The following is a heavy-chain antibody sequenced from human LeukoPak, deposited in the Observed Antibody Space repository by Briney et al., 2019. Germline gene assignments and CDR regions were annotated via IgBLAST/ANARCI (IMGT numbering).Heavy chain of an antibody. CDR3: AKGSYYYNLNYFDS. D-gene: IGHD3-10*01. V-gene: IGHV3-23*01. Sequence: PGRSLRLSCAASGFTFSSYAMNWVRQAPGKGLEWVSTISGGGDNTYYADSVKGRFTISRDDRKNTLYLQVSSLSAEDTALYYCAKGSYYYNLNYFDSWGQGTLVTVSS. CDR1: GFTFSSYA. J-gene: IGHJ4*02. CDR2: ISGGGDNT.